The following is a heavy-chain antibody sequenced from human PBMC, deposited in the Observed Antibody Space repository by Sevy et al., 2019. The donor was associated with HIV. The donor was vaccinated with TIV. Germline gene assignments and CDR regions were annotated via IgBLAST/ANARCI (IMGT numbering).Heavy chain of an antibody. J-gene: IGHJ4*02. V-gene: IGHV3-21*01. CDR1: GFTFSSYS. CDR3: ARDSDDILTGSDY. D-gene: IGHD3-9*01. Sequence: GGSLRLSCAASGFTFSSYSMNWVRQAPGKGLEWVSSISSSSYIYYADSVKGRFTISRDNAKNSLYLQMNSLRAEDTAVYYCARDSDDILTGSDYWGQGTLVTVSS. CDR2: ISSSSYI.